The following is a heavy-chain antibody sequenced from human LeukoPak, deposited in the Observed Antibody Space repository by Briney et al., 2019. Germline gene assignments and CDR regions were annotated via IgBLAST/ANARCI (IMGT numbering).Heavy chain of an antibody. CDR2: IYSSGST. J-gene: IGHJ4*02. CDR1: GDSISGYY. V-gene: IGHV4-59*01. CDR3: ARGYSFALYYFDY. D-gene: IGHD5-18*01. Sequence: SETLSLTCSVSGDSISGYYWSWIRQPPGKGLEWIGYIYSSGSTSYNPSLKSRVTISVDTSENQFSLELRSVTAADTAKYYCARGYSFALYYFDYWGQGPLVTVSS.